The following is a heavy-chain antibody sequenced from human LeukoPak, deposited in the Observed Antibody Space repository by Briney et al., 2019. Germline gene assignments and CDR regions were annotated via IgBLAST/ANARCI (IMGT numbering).Heavy chain of an antibody. CDR2: INQDGGKK. CDR3: ARGGAPDN. D-gene: IGHD1-26*01. CDR1: GFTFSSYA. J-gene: IGHJ4*02. V-gene: IGHV3-7*01. Sequence: PGGSLRLSCAASGFTFSSYAMSWVRQAPGKGLEWVANINQDGGKKYYVASVRGRFAISRDNAENSVYLQMNSLRAEDTALYYCARGGAPDNWGQGTLVTVSS.